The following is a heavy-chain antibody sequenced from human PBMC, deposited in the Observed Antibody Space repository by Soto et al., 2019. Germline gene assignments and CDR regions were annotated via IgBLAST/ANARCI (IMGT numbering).Heavy chain of an antibody. D-gene: IGHD4-17*01. CDR3: ARGLRWSNGGFDP. V-gene: IGHV4-39*01. J-gene: IGHJ5*02. CDR1: GGSISSSSYY. CDR2: IYYSGST. Sequence: QLQLQESGPGLVKPSETLSLTCTVSGGSISSSSYYWGWIRQPPGKGLEWIGSIYYSGSTYYNPSLKSRVTISVDTSKNQFSLKLSSVTAADTAVYYCARGLRWSNGGFDPWGQGTLVTVSS.